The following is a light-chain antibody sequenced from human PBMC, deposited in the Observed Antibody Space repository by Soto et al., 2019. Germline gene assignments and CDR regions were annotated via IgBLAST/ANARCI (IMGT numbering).Light chain of an antibody. V-gene: IGKV2-30*02. CDR3: MQGTHWPLT. Sequence: DVVMTQSPLSLPVTLGQPASISCRSSQSLVHSDGNTYLNWFQQRPGQTPGRLINTVPNRDSGVPHRFSVSGSGTVFTLNINGVEAEDVGVSYCMQGTHWPLTFGQGTKVEIK. CDR1: QSLVHSDGNTY. J-gene: IGKJ1*01. CDR2: TVP.